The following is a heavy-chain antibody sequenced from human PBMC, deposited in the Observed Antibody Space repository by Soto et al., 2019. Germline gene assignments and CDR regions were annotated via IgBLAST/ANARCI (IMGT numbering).Heavy chain of an antibody. CDR2: ISYDGSNK. CDR1: GFTFSYFG. CDR3: AKGGGYEYVADY. J-gene: IGHJ4*02. V-gene: IGHV3-30*18. Sequence: QVQLVESGGGVVQPGRSLRLSCAASGFTFSYFGMHWVRQAPGKGLECVAVISYDGSNKFYADSVKGRFTISRDNSKNTLVLQMNSLRAEDTAVYYCAKGGGYEYVADYWGQGTLVTVS. D-gene: IGHD5-12*01.